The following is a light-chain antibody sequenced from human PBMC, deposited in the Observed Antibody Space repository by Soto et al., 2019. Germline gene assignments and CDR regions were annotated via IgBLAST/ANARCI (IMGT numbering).Light chain of an antibody. J-gene: IGKJ5*01. V-gene: IGKV1-27*01. CDR3: QKYNSAPIT. CDR2: AAS. CDR1: QGISNY. Sequence: DIQMTQSPSSLSASVGDRVTITCRASQGISNYLAWYQQKPGKVPKLLIYAASTVQSGVPSRFSGSGSGTDFTRTISSLQPEDVATYYWQKYNSAPITFGQGTRLEIK.